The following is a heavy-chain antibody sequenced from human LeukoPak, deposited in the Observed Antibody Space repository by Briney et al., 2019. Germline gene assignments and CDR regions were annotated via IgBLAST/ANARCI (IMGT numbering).Heavy chain of an antibody. CDR2: INHSGST. V-gene: IGHV4-34*01. D-gene: IGHD1-26*01. J-gene: IGHJ5*02. CDR1: GGSFSGYY. Sequence: SETLSLTCAVYGGSFSGYYWSWIRQPPGKGLEWIGEINHSGSTNYNPSLKSRVTISVDTSKNQFSLKLSSVTAADMAVYYCARTGASWFDPWGQGTLVTVSS. CDR3: ARTGASWFDP.